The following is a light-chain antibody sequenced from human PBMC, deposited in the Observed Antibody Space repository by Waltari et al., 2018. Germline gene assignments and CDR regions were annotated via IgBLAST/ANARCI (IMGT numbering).Light chain of an antibody. CDR3: CSYAGVRGAV. CDR2: EVS. V-gene: IGLV2-23*02. CDR1: SSDVGSYNL. Sequence: QSALTQPASVSGSPGESITISCTGTSSDVGSYNLSSWYQQHPGKVPKLLIYEVSKRPSGVSNRFSASKSGNTASLTISGLQADDEADYYCCSYAGVRGAVFGGGTHLTVL. J-gene: IGLJ7*01.